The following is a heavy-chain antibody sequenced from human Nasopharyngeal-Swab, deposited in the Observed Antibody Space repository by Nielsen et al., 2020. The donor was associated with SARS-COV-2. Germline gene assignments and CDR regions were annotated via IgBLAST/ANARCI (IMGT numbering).Heavy chain of an antibody. Sequence: ASVKVSCKASGYTFTGYDINWVRQATGQGLEWMGWMNPNSGNTGYAQKFQGRVTMTRNTSISTAYMELSSLRSEDTAVYYCAREGQQLVLDYYGMDVWGQGTTVTVSS. J-gene: IGHJ6*02. CDR1: GYTFTGYD. CDR3: AREGQQLVLDYYGMDV. D-gene: IGHD6-13*01. V-gene: IGHV1-8*01. CDR2: MNPNSGNT.